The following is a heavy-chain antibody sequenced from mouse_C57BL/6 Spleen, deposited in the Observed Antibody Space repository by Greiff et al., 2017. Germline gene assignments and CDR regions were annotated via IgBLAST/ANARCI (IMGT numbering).Heavy chain of an antibody. CDR2: IYPGDGDT. V-gene: IGHV1-82*01. D-gene: IGHD2-3*01. CDR1: GYAFSSSW. J-gene: IGHJ4*01. Sequence: QVQLQQSGAELVRPGASVTLSCKASGYAFSSSWMNWVKQRPGKGLEWIGRIYPGDGDTNYNGKFKGKATLTADKSSSTAYMQLSSLTSEDSAVYFCARENDGYYEGMDYWGQGTSVTVSS. CDR3: ARENDGYYEGMDY.